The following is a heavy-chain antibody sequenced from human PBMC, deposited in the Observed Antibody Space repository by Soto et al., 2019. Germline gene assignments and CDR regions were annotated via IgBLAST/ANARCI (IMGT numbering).Heavy chain of an antibody. D-gene: IGHD6-6*01. Sequence: PSETLSLTCAVSGYSISSGYYWGWIRQPPGKGLEWIGSIYHSGSTYYNPSLKSRVTISVDTSKNQFSLKLSSVTAADTAVYYCARDQGPSAARPIDYWGQGTLVTVSS. V-gene: IGHV4-38-2*02. CDR2: IYHSGST. CDR1: GYSISSGYY. CDR3: ARDQGPSAARPIDY. J-gene: IGHJ4*02.